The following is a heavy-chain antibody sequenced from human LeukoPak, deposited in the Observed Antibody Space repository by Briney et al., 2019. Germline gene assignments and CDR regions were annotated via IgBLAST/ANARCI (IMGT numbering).Heavy chain of an antibody. J-gene: IGHJ4*02. V-gene: IGHV3-49*03. CDR2: IRSKAYGETA. Sequence: GGSPRLSCTASGFTFGGYAMSWIRQAPGKGLEWVGFIRSKAYGETADYAASVKGRFTISRDDSKAIAYLQMNSLKTEDTAVYHCTRDRGAYNLYDYWGQGTLVTVSS. CDR3: TRDRGAYNLYDY. CDR1: GFTFGGYA. D-gene: IGHD1-1*01.